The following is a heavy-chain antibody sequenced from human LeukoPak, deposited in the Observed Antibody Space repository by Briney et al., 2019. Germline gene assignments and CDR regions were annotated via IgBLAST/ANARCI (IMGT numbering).Heavy chain of an antibody. J-gene: IGHJ5*02. V-gene: IGHV5-51*01. CDR1: GYSFTSYW. D-gene: IGHD6-13*01. Sequence: GESLKISCKGSGYSFTSYWIGWVRQMPGKGLEWMGIIYPGDSDTRYSPSFQGQVTISADKSISTAYLLWSSLKASDTAMYYCARQVAAAAPRDGDWFDPWGQGTLVTVSS. CDR2: IYPGDSDT. CDR3: ARQVAAAAPRDGDWFDP.